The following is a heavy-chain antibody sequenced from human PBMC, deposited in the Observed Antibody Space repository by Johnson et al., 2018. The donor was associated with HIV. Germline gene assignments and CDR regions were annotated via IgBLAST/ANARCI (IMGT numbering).Heavy chain of an antibody. CDR2: IWYDGSNK. V-gene: IGHV3-33*01. CDR1: GFTFSSYG. Sequence: QMLLVESGGGVVQPGRSLRLSCAASGFTFSSYGMHWVRQAPGKGLEWVAVIWYDGSNKYYADSVTGRFTISRDNSKNTLYLQMNSLRADDTAVYYCARERPAYSSSSSHAFDIWGQGTMVTVSS. CDR3: ARERPAYSSSSSHAFDI. J-gene: IGHJ3*02. D-gene: IGHD6-6*01.